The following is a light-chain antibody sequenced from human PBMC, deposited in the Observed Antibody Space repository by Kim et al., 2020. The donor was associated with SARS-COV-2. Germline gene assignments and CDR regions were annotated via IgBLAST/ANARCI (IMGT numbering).Light chain of an antibody. CDR1: QTVNRK. Sequence: VSPGERVTLSCRASQTVNRKLVWYQHKSGQAPRLLIYDASTRATGIPVRFSGSGSGTEFTLTISSLQSEDFADYYCQHYTDRPPTFGQGTKVDIK. CDR2: DAS. CDR3: QHYTDRPPT. V-gene: IGKV3-15*01. J-gene: IGKJ1*01.